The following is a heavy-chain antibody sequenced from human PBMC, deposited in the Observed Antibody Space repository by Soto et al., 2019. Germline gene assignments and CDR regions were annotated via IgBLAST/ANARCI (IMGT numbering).Heavy chain of an antibody. J-gene: IGHJ4*02. CDR1: GFTFSSYG. CDR3: AKETYSGPLDY. V-gene: IGHV3-30*18. D-gene: IGHD2-15*01. Sequence: QVQLVESGGGVVQPGRSLRLSCAASGFTFSSYGMHWVRQAPGKGLEWVAAISYDGSNKYYVDSVKGRFTISRDNSKNTLYLQIKSLRAEYTAVYYCAKETYSGPLDYWGQGTLVTVSS. CDR2: ISYDGSNK.